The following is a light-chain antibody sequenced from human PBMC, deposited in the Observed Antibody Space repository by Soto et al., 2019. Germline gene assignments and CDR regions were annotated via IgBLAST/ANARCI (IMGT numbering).Light chain of an antibody. CDR3: QQYGRSPPLI. CDR1: QSVSSNY. CDR2: AAS. V-gene: IGKV3-20*01. J-gene: IGKJ4*01. Sequence: EIVLTQSPGTLSLSPGERATLSCRASQSVSSNYLAWYQQKPGQAPRLLIYAASTRATGIPDRFSGSGSGKDFTLTISRLEPEDFAVYYCQQYGRSPPLIFGGGTKVEIK.